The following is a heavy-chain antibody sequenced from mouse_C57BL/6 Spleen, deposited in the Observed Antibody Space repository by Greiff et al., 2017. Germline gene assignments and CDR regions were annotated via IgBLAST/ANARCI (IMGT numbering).Heavy chain of an antibody. D-gene: IGHD1-1*01. V-gene: IGHV1-64*01. CDR3: ARGLDYGSRTWFAY. CDR2: IHPNSGST. J-gene: IGHJ3*01. CDR1: GYTFTSYW. Sequence: VQLQQSGAELVKPGASVKLSCKASGYTFTSYWMHWVKQRPGQGLEWIGMIHPNSGSTNYNEKFKSKATLTVDKSSSTAYMQLSSLTSEDSAVYYCARGLDYGSRTWFAYWGQGTLVTVSA.